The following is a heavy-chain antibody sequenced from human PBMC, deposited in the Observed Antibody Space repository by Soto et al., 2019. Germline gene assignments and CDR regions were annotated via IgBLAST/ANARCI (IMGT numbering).Heavy chain of an antibody. CDR2: IFPDDSDT. J-gene: IGHJ4*02. Sequence: GESLKISCTGSGYNFTNYWIAWVRQMPGQGLELMGTIFPDDSDTRYSPSLQGQVTISADKSISTAYLQWSSLKASDTAIYYCARGGVAVRTFDNWGQGTLVTVSS. CDR1: GYNFTNYW. CDR3: ARGGVAVRTFDN. V-gene: IGHV5-51*01. D-gene: IGHD3-3*01.